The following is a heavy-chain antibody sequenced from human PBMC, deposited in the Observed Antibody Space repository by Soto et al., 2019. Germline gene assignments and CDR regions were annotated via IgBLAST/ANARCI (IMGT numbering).Heavy chain of an antibody. Sequence: SVKVSCKASGGTFSSYRINWVRQAPGQGLEWVGGIVPIYRTADYAQKFQGRVTITADESARTSYMELRSLKSQDTAVYYCARDYYGSGSPRSPFFYWGQGTLVTVSS. CDR1: GGTFSSYR. J-gene: IGHJ4*02. CDR2: IVPIYRTA. D-gene: IGHD3-10*01. CDR3: ARDYYGSGSPRSPFFY. V-gene: IGHV1-69*13.